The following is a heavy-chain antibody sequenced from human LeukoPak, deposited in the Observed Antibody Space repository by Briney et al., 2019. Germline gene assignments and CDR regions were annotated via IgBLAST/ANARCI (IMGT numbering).Heavy chain of an antibody. V-gene: IGHV1-69*06. D-gene: IGHD5-18*01. CDR3: AGLERGYSYGYGY. Sequence: SVKVSCKASGGTFSSYAISWVRQAPGQGLEWMGGIIPIFGTANYAQKFQGRVTITADKSTSTAYMELSSLRSEDTAVYYCAGLERGYSYGYGYWGQGTLVTVSS. CDR1: GGTFSSYA. CDR2: IIPIFGTA. J-gene: IGHJ4*02.